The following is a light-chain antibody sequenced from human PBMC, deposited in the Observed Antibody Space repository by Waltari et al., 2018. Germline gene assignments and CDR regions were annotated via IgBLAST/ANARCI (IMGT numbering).Light chain of an antibody. J-gene: IGKJ1*01. CDR2: AAS. CDR3: QNHERLPAT. Sequence: ATRSCRASQSISKYLVWYQQRPGHAPRLLIYAASTRATGVPDRFSGSGYGTDFTLTISRLEPEDFAVYYCQNHERLPATFGQGTKVEIK. CDR1: QSISKY. V-gene: IGKV3-11*01.